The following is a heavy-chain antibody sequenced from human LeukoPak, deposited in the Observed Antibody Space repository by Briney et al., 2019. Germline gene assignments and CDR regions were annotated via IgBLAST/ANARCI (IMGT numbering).Heavy chain of an antibody. J-gene: IGHJ4*02. CDR3: ARAANTAAGTPTLAIDY. V-gene: IGHV3-11*05. Sequence: GGSLRLSCAASGFTFSDHYMSWIRQAPGKGLEWVSHISSSSRYTDYAEFVKGRFTISRDNANNSLYLQMNSLRAEDTAVYYCARAANTAAGTPTLAIDYWGQGTLVTVSS. CDR1: GFTFSDHY. D-gene: IGHD6-13*01. CDR2: ISSSSRYT.